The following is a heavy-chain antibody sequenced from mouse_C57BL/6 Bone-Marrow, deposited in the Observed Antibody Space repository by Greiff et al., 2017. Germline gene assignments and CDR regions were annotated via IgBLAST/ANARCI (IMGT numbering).Heavy chain of an antibody. Sequence: EVQRVESGGDLVKPGGSLKLSCAASGFTFSSYGMSWVRQTPDKRLEWVATISSGGSYTYYPDSVKGRFTISRDNAKNTLYLQMSSLKSEDTAMYYCARHEQYYFDYWGQGTTLTVSS. CDR1: GFTFSSYG. CDR2: ISSGGSYT. D-gene: IGHD6-1*01. J-gene: IGHJ2*01. CDR3: ARHEQYYFDY. V-gene: IGHV5-6*01.